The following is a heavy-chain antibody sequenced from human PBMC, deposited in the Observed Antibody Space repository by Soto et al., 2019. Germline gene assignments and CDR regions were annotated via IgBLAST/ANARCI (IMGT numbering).Heavy chain of an antibody. CDR3: ARIVTMVRGVIRPLSYYGMDV. CDR2: VIPIVGTA. J-gene: IGHJ6*02. V-gene: IGHV1-69*01. D-gene: IGHD3-10*01. CDR1: GGTFSSYA. Sequence: HVQLVQSGAEVKKPGSSVKVSCKASGGTFSSYAISWVRQAPGQGLEWMGGVIPIVGTANYAQKFQGRVTITAEETTSTASMELSSRRSEEKAVYYCARIVTMVRGVIRPLSYYGMDVLGQGTTVTVSS.